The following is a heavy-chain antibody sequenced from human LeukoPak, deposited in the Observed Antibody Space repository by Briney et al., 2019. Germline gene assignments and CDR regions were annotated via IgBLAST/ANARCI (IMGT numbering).Heavy chain of an antibody. D-gene: IGHD2-2*01. CDR1: GYTLTELS. CDR3: ATGLGYCSSTSCSN. Sequence: ASVKVSCKVSGYTLTELSMHWVRQAPGKGLEWMGGFDPEDGETIYAQKFQGRVTTTEDTSTDTAYMELSSLRSEDTAVYYCATGLGYCSSTSCSNWGQGTLVTVSS. J-gene: IGHJ4*02. V-gene: IGHV1-24*01. CDR2: FDPEDGET.